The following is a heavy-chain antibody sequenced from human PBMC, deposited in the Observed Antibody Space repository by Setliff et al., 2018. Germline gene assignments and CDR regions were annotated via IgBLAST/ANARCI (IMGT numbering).Heavy chain of an antibody. CDR3: AKNGFGVVALGVNNWFDP. D-gene: IGHD3-10*01. J-gene: IGHJ5*02. Sequence: GGPLRLSCAASGFTFSSYSMNWVRQAPGKGLEWVSYISSSSSSIYYADSVKGRFTISRDNAKNSLYLQMNSLRAEDTAVYYCAKNGFGVVALGVNNWFDPWGQGTLVTVSS. V-gene: IGHV3-48*01. CDR2: ISSSSSSI. CDR1: GFTFSSYS.